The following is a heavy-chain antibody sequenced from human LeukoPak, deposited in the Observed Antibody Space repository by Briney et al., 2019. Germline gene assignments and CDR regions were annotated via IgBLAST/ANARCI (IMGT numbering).Heavy chain of an antibody. J-gene: IGHJ4*02. CDR2: VYYRGST. V-gene: IGHV4-61*01. CDR1: GGSVSSGSYY. CDR3: ARLSGYSSGHYYSDY. D-gene: IGHD3-22*01. Sequence: SETLSLTCTVSGGSVSSGSYYWSWIRQPPGKGLEWIAYVYYRGSTNYNPSLKSRVTISVDTSKNQFSLKLSSVTAADTAVYYCARLSGYSSGHYYSDYWGQGTLVTVSS.